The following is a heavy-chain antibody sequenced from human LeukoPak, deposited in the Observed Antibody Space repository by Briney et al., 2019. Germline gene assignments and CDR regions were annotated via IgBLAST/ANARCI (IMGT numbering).Heavy chain of an antibody. Sequence: ASVTVSCKASGGTFSSYAISWVRQAPGQGLEWMGGIIPIFGTANYAQKLQGRVTITTDESTSTAYMELSSLRSEDTAVYYCARGDGYIQFDYWGQGTLVTVSS. CDR1: GGTFSSYA. V-gene: IGHV1-69*05. CDR2: IIPIFGTA. CDR3: ARGDGYIQFDY. J-gene: IGHJ4*02. D-gene: IGHD5-24*01.